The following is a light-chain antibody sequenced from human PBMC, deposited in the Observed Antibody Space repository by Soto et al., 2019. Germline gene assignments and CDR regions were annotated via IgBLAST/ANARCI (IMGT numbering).Light chain of an antibody. CDR2: DVS. CDR1: SSDVGGYNY. Sequence: QSVLTQPASVSGSPGQSITISCTGTSSDVGGYNYVSWYQQHPGKAPKLMIYDVSNRPSGVSNRFSGSKSGNTASLTISGLQAEDEADYYCSSHTSSSTVVFAGGNKLTVL. V-gene: IGLV2-14*01. CDR3: SSHTSSSTVV. J-gene: IGLJ2*01.